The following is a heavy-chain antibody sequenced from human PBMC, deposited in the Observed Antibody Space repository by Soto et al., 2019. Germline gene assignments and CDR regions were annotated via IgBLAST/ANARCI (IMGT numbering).Heavy chain of an antibody. CDR2: VSYSGST. CDR1: GGAIGGYY. J-gene: IGHJ5*02. Sequence: KASETLSLTTFMSGGAIGGYYCGWIRQPPGKALEWIGYVSYSGSTDYHPALKSRVSISIDTSKNQFSLKMISVTAADTAVYYCARHGSDSGWFFFDPWGQGALVTVSS. D-gene: IGHD6-19*01. V-gene: IGHV4-59*08. CDR3: ARHGSDSGWFFFDP.